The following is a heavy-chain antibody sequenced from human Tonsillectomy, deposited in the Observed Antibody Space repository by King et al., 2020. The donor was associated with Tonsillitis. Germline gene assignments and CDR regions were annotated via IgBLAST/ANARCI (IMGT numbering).Heavy chain of an antibody. Sequence: VQLVESGGGLVKPGGSLRLSCAASGFTFSSYSMNLVRQAPGKGLEWVSSISSSSTYIFHADSVKGRFTISRDNAKNSLYLQMNSLRAEDTAVYYCARQDWAPGASDIWGQGTMVTVSS. CDR1: GFTFSSYS. CDR2: ISSSSTYI. D-gene: IGHD3-9*01. CDR3: ARQDWAPGASDI. V-gene: IGHV3-21*01. J-gene: IGHJ3*02.